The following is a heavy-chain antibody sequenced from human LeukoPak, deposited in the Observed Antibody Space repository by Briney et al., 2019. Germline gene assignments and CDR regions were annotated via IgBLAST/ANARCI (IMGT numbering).Heavy chain of an antibody. CDR3: AKTYCSSTSCYGGTYFDY. CDR2: INQDGTEK. J-gene: IGHJ4*02. V-gene: IGHV3-7*01. CDR1: GFTFTTYW. D-gene: IGHD2-2*01. Sequence: GGSLRLSCAASGFTFTTYWMAWVRQFPGKGLEWVANINQDGTEKYSVDSVKGRFTISRDNAKNSLYLQMNSLRAEDTAVYYCAKTYCSSTSCYGGTYFDYWGQGTLVTVSS.